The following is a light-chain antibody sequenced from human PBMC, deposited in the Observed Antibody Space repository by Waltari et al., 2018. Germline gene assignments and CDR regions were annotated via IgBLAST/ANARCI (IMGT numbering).Light chain of an antibody. CDR2: RAS. CDR1: QGVSSN. Sequence: DIHLTQSPSFLSASVGDRVTITCRASQGVSSNLAWYQPKPGKAPKLLIYRASTLPSGVPSRFSGSESGTDLTLTCSSLQPEDSATYYCLQHNSYPRTFGQGTKVEVK. V-gene: IGKV1-9*01. J-gene: IGKJ1*01. CDR3: LQHNSYPRT.